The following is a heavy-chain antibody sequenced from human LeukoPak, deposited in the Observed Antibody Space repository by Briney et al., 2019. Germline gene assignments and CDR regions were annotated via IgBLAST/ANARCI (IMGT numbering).Heavy chain of an antibody. CDR3: ARFAATHAFDI. J-gene: IGHJ3*02. D-gene: IGHD2-15*01. Sequence: PGGSLRLSCAASGFTVSSNYMSWVRQAPGKGLEWVSVIYSGGSTYYADSVKGRFTISRDNSKNTLYLQMNSLRAEDTAVYYCARFAATHAFDIWGQGTMVTVSS. V-gene: IGHV3-53*01. CDR1: GFTVSSNY. CDR2: IYSGGST.